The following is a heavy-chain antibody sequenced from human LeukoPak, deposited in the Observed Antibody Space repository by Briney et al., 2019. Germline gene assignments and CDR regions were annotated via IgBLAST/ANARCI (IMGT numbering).Heavy chain of an antibody. CDR2: INPSGGNT. CDR1: GYTFTRYY. J-gene: IGHJ3*02. Sequence: GASVKVSCKASGYTFTRYYMHWVRQAPGQGLEWMGIINPSGGNTNYAQKFQGRVTMTRDMSTSTVYMELSSLRSEDTAVYYCARAYIQSQHYYDSSGYYAHRALGIWGQGTMVTVSS. V-gene: IGHV1-46*01. D-gene: IGHD3-22*01. CDR3: ARAYIQSQHYYDSSGYYAHRALGI.